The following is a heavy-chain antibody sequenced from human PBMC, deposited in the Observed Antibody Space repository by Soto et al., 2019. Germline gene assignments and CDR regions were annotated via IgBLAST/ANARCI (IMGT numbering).Heavy chain of an antibody. CDR3: TRHSTYYDFIWGSYRNEPRDAFDI. CDR2: IRSKANSYAT. V-gene: IGHV3-73*01. Sequence: PGGSLRLSCAASGFTFSGSAMHWVRQASGKGLEWVGRIRSKANSYATAYAASVKGRFTISRDDSKNTAYLQMNSLKTEDTAVYYCTRHSTYYDFIWGSYRNEPRDAFDIWGQGTMVTVSS. CDR1: GFTFSGSA. J-gene: IGHJ3*02. D-gene: IGHD3-16*02.